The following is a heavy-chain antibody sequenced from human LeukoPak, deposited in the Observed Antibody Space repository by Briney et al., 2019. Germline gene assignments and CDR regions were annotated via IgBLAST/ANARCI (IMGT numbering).Heavy chain of an antibody. J-gene: IGHJ3*02. D-gene: IGHD1-14*01. Sequence: GGSLRLSCAASGFTFSSYELNWVRKAPGKGLEWVSYISSSGSTIYYADSGKGRFTISRDNAKNSLYLQMNSLRAEDTAVYYCVREANHVERAFDIWGQGTMVIVSS. CDR2: ISSSGSTI. CDR1: GFTFSSYE. CDR3: VREANHVERAFDI. V-gene: IGHV3-48*03.